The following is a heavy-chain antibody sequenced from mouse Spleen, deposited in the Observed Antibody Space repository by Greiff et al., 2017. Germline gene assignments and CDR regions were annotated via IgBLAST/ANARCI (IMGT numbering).Heavy chain of an antibody. V-gene: IGHV5-15*01. CDR1: GFTFSDYG. CDR2: ISNLAYSI. J-gene: IGHJ2*01. Sequence: EVKLVESGGGLVKPGGSLKLSCAASGFTFSDYGMAWVRQAPGKGPEWVAFISNLAYSIYYADTVTGRFTISRENAKNTLYLEMSSLRSEDTAMYYCARHRYYGSSPFDYWGQGTTLTVSS. CDR3: ARHRYYGSSPFDY. D-gene: IGHD1-1*01.